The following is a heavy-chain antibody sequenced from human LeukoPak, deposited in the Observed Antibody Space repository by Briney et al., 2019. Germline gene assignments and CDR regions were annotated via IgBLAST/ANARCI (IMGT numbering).Heavy chain of an antibody. D-gene: IGHD3-9*01. Sequence: PGGSLRLSCVPSGFTFSSYAMSWVRQAPGKGLEWVSAISGSGGSTYYADSVKGRFTISRDNSKNTLYLQMNSLRAEDTAVYYCAKAKKDYDILTGYYRYYYYMDVWGKGTTVTVS. CDR3: AKAKKDYDILTGYYRYYYYMDV. J-gene: IGHJ6*03. CDR2: ISGSGGST. V-gene: IGHV3-23*01. CDR1: GFTFSSYA.